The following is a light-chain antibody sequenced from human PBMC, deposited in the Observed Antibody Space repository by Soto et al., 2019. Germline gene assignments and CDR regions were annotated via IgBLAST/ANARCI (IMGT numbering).Light chain of an antibody. V-gene: IGLV2-14*01. CDR1: SSDVGGYNY. CDR2: EVS. CDR3: SSYTSSTLDV. J-gene: IGLJ1*01. Sequence: QSALTQPASVSGSPAQSITISCTGTSSDVGGYNYVSWYQQHPGKAPKLMIYEVSNRPSGVSNRSSGSKSGNTASLTISGLQAEDEADYYCSSYTSSTLDVFGTGTKVTVL.